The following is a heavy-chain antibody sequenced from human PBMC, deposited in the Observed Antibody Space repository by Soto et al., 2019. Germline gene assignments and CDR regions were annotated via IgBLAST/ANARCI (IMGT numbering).Heavy chain of an antibody. J-gene: IGHJ6*02. D-gene: IGHD2-8*02. Sequence: SVKDSCKSSDNTFTYYGSNWVRQTHGQGLEWLGWISGDSAKTRDWPKLQDRETMTGDTSTKTALLEEGSLTSDDRGAYFCAATGGHYFGLDVWGHRTTVTVSS. CDR2: ISGDSAKT. CDR1: DNTFTYYG. CDR3: AATGGHYFGLDV. V-gene: IGHV1-18*04.